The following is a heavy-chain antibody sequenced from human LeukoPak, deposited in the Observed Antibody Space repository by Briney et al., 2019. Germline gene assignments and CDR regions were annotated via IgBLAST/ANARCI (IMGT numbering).Heavy chain of an antibody. CDR2: IYYSGST. J-gene: IGHJ5*02. V-gene: IGHV4-59*01. Sequence: PSETLSLTCTVSGGSISSYYWSWIRQPPGKGLEWIGHIYYSGSTNYNPSLKSRVTISVDTSKNQFSLKLSSVTAADTAVYYCARGGSTGTNLNWVDPWGQGTLVTVSS. CDR3: ARGGSTGTNLNWVDP. CDR1: GGSISSYY. D-gene: IGHD1-1*01.